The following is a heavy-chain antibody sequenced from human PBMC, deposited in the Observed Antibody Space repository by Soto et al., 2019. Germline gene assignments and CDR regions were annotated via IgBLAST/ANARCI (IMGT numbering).Heavy chain of an antibody. CDR1: GGSISSYY. D-gene: IGHD2-15*01. J-gene: IGHJ5*02. CDR3: ARGTPSPLIVRSSRGPWFDP. Sequence: QVQLQQSGPGLVKSSETLSLTCTVSGGSISSYYWSWIRQPPGKGLEWIGYMYYGGRTNYNPSLKSRVTISVYTSKMQVSLKLSSVTAADTAVYFCARGTPSPLIVRSSRGPWFDPWGQGTLVTVSS. CDR2: MYYGGRT. V-gene: IGHV4-59*08.